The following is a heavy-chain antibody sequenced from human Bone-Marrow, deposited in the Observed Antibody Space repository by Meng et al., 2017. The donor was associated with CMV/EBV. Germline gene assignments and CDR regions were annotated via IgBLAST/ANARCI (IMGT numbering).Heavy chain of an antibody. CDR3: ARDGVVVPAAPPENYYYYYGMDV. J-gene: IGHJ6*02. CDR2: ISHRAINK. Sequence: GESLKISCAASGFTFSSYSMHWVRQAPGKGLEWVAVISHRAINKDYADSVKGRFTISRDNAKNSLYLQMNSLRAEDTAVYYCARDGVVVPAAPPENYYYYYGMDVWGQGTTVTVSS. D-gene: IGHD2-2*01. CDR1: GFTFSSYS. V-gene: IGHV3-30*04.